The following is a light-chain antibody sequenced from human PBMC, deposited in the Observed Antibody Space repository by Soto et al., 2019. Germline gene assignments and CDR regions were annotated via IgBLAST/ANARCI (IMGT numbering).Light chain of an antibody. V-gene: IGKV3-15*01. CDR3: QQYNNWPPT. Sequence: EFVLTQSPGTLSLSPGERATLSCRASQTVRNNYLAWYQQKPGQAPRLLIYGASTRATGIPARFSGSRSGTEFTLTITSLQSEDFAVYYCQQYNNWPPTFGQGTKVDIK. J-gene: IGKJ1*01. CDR1: QTVRNN. CDR2: GAS.